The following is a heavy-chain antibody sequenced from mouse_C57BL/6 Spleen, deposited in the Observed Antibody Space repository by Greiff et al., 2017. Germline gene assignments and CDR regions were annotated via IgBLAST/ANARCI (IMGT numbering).Heavy chain of an antibody. CDR2: ISDGGSYT. V-gene: IGHV5-4*03. J-gene: IGHJ4*01. CDR1: GFTFSSYA. D-gene: IGHD2-3*01. CDR3: ARADGYYPYYAMGY. Sequence: EVKLMESGGGLVKPGGSLKLSCAASGFTFSSYAMSWVRQTPEKRLEWVATISDGGSYTYYPDNVKGRFPISRDNAKNNLYLQMSHLKSEDTAMYYCARADGYYPYYAMGYWGQGTSVTVSS.